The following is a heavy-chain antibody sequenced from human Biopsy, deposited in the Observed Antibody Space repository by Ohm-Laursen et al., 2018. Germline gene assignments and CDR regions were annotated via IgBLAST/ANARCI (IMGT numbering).Heavy chain of an antibody. Sequence: GTLSLTCPASGFTFSASAVHWVRQASGKGLEWVGRIRSKAKSYATAYAASVTGRFTISRDGSKNTTYLQMNSLKTEDTAVYYCTLEGAGFDNWGQGTLVTVSS. J-gene: IGHJ4*02. CDR3: TLEGAGFDN. CDR2: IRSKAKSYAT. V-gene: IGHV3-73*01. CDR1: GFTFSASA. D-gene: IGHD3-10*01.